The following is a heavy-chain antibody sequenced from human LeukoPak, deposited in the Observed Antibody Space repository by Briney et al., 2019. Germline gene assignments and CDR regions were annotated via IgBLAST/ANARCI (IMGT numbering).Heavy chain of an antibody. D-gene: IGHD5-12*01. CDR1: GYTFTTYN. CDR3: AITHGFIVATIV. CDR2: MNPNSGNT. V-gene: IGHV1-8*01. Sequence: ASVKVSCKASGYTFTTYNINWVRQVTGQGLEWMGWMNPNSGNTGYAQKFQGRVIMTRNTSISTAYMELSSLRSEDTAVYYCAITHGFIVATIVWGQGTLVTVSS. J-gene: IGHJ4*02.